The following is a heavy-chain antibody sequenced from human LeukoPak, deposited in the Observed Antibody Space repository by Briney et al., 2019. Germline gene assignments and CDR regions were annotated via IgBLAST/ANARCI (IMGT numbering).Heavy chain of an antibody. V-gene: IGHV3-64*04. Sequence: QPGGSLRLSCSASGFSFSTFAMHWVRQAPEKGLEYVSAISSSGGSTNYADSVKGRFTTSRDNSRNTLSLQMNSLRAEDTALYYCVRVWELSADHWGQGTLVTVSS. CDR2: ISSSGGST. D-gene: IGHD1-26*01. CDR1: GFSFSTFA. CDR3: VRVWELSADH. J-gene: IGHJ4*02.